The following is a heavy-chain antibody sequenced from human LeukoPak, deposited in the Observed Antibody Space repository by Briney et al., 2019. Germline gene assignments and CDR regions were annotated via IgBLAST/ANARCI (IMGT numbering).Heavy chain of an antibody. CDR1: GGSISSYY. J-gene: IGHJ4*02. Sequence: SETLSLTCTVSGGSISSYYWSWIRQPPGKGLEWIGYIYYSGSTNYNPSLKSRVTISVDTSKNQFSLKLSSVTAADTAVYYCARVRGSSSSHFDYWGQGTLVTVSS. V-gene: IGHV4-59*08. CDR2: IYYSGST. CDR3: ARVRGSSSSHFDY. D-gene: IGHD6-6*01.